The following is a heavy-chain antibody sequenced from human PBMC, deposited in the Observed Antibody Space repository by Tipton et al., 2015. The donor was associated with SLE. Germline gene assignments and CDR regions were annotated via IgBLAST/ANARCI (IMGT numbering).Heavy chain of an antibody. CDR2: VFQSVTT. Sequence: LRLSCAVSGASMNHFYWSWIRQPPGKGLEWIGSVFQSVTTNYNPSLGSRVTISIDPPIGASKTQFSLRLTSVTAADTARYYCASSKIPTFLQAARGTFDIWGRGTVVVVSS. V-gene: IGHV4-59*08. CDR1: GASMNHFY. J-gene: IGHJ3*02. D-gene: IGHD2/OR15-2a*01. CDR3: ASSKIPTFLQAARGTFDI.